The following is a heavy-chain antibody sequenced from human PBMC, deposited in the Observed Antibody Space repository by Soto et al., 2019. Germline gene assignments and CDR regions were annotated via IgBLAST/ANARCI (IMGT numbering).Heavy chain of an antibody. CDR1: GYTFTGYY. Sequence: QVQLVQSGAEVKKPGASVKVSCKASGYTFTGYYMHWVRQAPGQGLEWMGWINPNSGGTNYAQKCQGRVTMTRDTSISTAYMELSRLRSDDTAVYYCARALAARQGDYWGQGTLVTVSS. CDR3: ARALAARQGDY. D-gene: IGHD6-6*01. CDR2: INPNSGGT. J-gene: IGHJ4*02. V-gene: IGHV1-2*02.